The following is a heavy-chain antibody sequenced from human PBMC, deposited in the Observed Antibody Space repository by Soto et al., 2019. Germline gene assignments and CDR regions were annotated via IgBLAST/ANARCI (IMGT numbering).Heavy chain of an antibody. CDR3: ARMGKFLFLEWFTRQTLYYYYLDV. Sequence: PSGTLYLTCAAYGGSFRGYYWAWTRQHPGKGLEWIGEINHRGSTNSTPSLKSRVTISLDTSKNPCSLNQSTVTAPDTAVYFSARMGKFLFLEWFTRQTLYYYYLDVWGKGTMVTVSS. J-gene: IGHJ6*03. V-gene: IGHV4-34*01. D-gene: IGHD3-3*01. CDR2: INHRGST. CDR1: GGSFRGYY.